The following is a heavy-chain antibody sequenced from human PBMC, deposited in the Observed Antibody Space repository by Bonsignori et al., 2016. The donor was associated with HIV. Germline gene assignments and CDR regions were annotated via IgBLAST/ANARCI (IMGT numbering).Heavy chain of an antibody. V-gene: IGHV1-69*10. J-gene: IGHJ4*02. CDR2: IIPMLGIP. CDR1: GGTFTSYA. Sequence: SVKVSCKTSGGTFTSYAISWVRQAPGQGLEWMGGIIPMLGIPNSAQKFQGRVTITADESTSTAYMELSGLRSEDTAVYYCARVVDSSTWYEDYYFDYWGPGNPGHRLL. D-gene: IGHD6-13*01. CDR3: ARVVDSSTWYEDYYFDY.